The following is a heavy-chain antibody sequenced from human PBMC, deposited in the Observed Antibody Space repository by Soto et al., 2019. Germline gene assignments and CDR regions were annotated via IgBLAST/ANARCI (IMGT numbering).Heavy chain of an antibody. V-gene: IGHV2-5*02. CDR1: GFSLSTSGVG. CDR3: AHSGQTWLGGPLEYYSTDV. D-gene: IGHD3-10*01. Sequence: SGPALVNPTQTLTLTFTFSGFSLSTSGVGVGWIRQPPGKALEWLALIYWDDDKRYSPSLKSRLTITKDTSKNQVVLTMTNMDPVDTATYYCAHSGQTWLGGPLEYYSTDVWGKGTTVTVSS. CDR2: IYWDDDK. J-gene: IGHJ6*03.